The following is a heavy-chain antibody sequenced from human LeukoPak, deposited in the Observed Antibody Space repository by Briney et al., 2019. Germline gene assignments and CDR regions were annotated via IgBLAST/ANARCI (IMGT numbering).Heavy chain of an antibody. CDR2: LSGSGGST. CDR3: AKDPNPREYQLLYGY. V-gene: IGHV3-23*01. CDR1: GFTFSSYA. Sequence: GGSLRLSCAASGFTFSSYAMSWVRQAPGKGLEWVSGLSGSGGSTYYADSVKGRFTISRDNSKNTLYLQMDSLRAEDTAVYYCAKDPNPREYQLLYGYWGQGTLVTVSS. D-gene: IGHD2-2*02. J-gene: IGHJ4*02.